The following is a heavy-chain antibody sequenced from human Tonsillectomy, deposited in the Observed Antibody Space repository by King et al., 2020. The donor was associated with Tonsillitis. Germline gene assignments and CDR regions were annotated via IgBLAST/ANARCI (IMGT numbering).Heavy chain of an antibody. Sequence: QLQESGPGLVKPSETLSLTCTVSGGSISSSSYYWGWIRQPPGQGLEWIGSIYYSGSTYYNPSLKSRVTISVDTSKNQFSLKLSSVTAADTAVYYCARGREDSSGWHMGYAFDIWGQGTMVTVSS. CDR1: GGSISSSSYY. V-gene: IGHV4-39*01. J-gene: IGHJ3*02. D-gene: IGHD6-19*01. CDR2: IYYSGST. CDR3: ARGREDSSGWHMGYAFDI.